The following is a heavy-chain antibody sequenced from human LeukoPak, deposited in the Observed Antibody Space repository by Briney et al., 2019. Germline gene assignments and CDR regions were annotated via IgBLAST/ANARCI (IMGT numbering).Heavy chain of an antibody. D-gene: IGHD7-27*01. J-gene: IGHJ4*02. Sequence: SETLSLTCTVSGGSISSYYWSWIRQPAGKGLEWIGRIYTSGSTNYNPSLKSRVTMSVDTSKNQYSLKLGSAAAADTAVYYCAREGELLTGDYDYWGQGTLVTVSS. V-gene: IGHV4-4*07. CDR3: AREGELLTGDYDY. CDR1: GGSISSYY. CDR2: IYTSGST.